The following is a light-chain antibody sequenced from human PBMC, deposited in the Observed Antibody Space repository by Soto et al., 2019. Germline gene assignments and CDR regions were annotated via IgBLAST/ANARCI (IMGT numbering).Light chain of an antibody. J-gene: IGKJ1*01. CDR1: QSISTY. V-gene: IGKV1-9*01. CDR3: QQLNTYPET. CDR2: AAS. Sequence: DIQMTQSPSSLSASVVDRVTITCRASQSISTYLHWYQQKPGKAPNLLIYAASTLQSGVPSRFSGSGSGTDFTLTISSLQPEDFATYYCQQLNTYPETCGQGTKVDIK.